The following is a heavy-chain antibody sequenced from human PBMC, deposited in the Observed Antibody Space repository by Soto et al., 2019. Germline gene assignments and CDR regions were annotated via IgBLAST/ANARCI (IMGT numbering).Heavy chain of an antibody. CDR2: ISSSGSTI. V-gene: IGHV3-48*03. CDR3: ASLTTGSGGIDY. D-gene: IGHD4-17*01. CDR1: GFTFSSYE. Sequence: VQLVECGGGLVKPGGSLRLSCAASGFTFSSYEMNWVRQAPGKGLEWVSYISSSGSTIYYADSVKGRFTISRDNAKNSLYLQMNSLRAEDTAVYYCASLTTGSGGIDYWGQGTLVTVSS. J-gene: IGHJ4*02.